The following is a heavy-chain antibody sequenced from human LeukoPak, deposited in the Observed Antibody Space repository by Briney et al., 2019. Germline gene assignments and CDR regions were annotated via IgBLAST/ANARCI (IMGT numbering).Heavy chain of an antibody. CDR2: ISWNSGSI. Sequence: GRSLRLSCAASGFTFDDYAMHWVRQAPGKGLEWVSGISWNSGSIGYADSVKGRFTISRDNAKNSLYLQMNSLRAEDTALYYCAKDSSITIFGVLNWFDPWGQGTLVTVSS. V-gene: IGHV3-9*01. D-gene: IGHD3-3*01. J-gene: IGHJ5*02. CDR3: AKDSSITIFGVLNWFDP. CDR1: GFTFDDYA.